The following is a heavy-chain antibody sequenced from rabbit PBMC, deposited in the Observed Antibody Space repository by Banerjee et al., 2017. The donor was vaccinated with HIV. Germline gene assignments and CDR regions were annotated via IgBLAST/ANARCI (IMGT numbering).Heavy chain of an antibody. J-gene: IGHJ6*01. CDR2: IEAGSSGFT. CDR1: GFDFSNKAV. V-gene: IGHV1S45*01. D-gene: IGHD1-1*01. CDR3: ARDTSSSFSSCGMDL. Sequence: QEQLVESGGGLVQPEGSLTLTCKASGFDFSNKAVMCWVRQAPGKGLEWIACIEAGSSGFTYFASWAKGRFTISKTSSTTVTLQMTSLTAADTATYFCARDTSSSFSSCGMDLWGPGTLVTVS.